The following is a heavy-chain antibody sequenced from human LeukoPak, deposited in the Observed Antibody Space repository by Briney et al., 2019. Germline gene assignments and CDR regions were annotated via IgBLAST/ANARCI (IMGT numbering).Heavy chain of an antibody. CDR3: ARGSDSSLDY. CDR1: GFTVGSNY. Sequence: PGGSLRLSCAASGFTVGSNYMTWVRQAPGKGLEWVSVLYSGGGTYYADSVKGRFTISRDNSKNTLYLQMNSLRAEDTAVYYCARGSDSSLDYWGQGTLVTVSS. CDR2: LYSGGGT. V-gene: IGHV3-66*01. D-gene: IGHD3-22*01. J-gene: IGHJ4*02.